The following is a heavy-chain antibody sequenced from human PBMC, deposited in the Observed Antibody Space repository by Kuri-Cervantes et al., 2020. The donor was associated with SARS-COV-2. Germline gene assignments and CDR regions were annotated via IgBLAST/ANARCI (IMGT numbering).Heavy chain of an antibody. Sequence: SETLSLTCTVSGGSISSSSYYWGWIRQPPGKGLEWIGSIYYSGSTYYNPSLKSRVTISVDRSKNQFSLKLSSVTAADTAVYYCASSAVDRSGDAFDIWGQGTMVTVSS. CDR2: IYYSGST. D-gene: IGHD2-2*01. CDR1: GGSISSSSYY. CDR3: ASSAVDRSGDAFDI. V-gene: IGHV4-39*07. J-gene: IGHJ3*02.